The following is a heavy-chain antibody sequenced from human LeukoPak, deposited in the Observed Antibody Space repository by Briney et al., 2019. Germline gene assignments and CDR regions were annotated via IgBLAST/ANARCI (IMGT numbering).Heavy chain of an antibody. CDR3: ARVVRNREYYYDSSGYYYVFDY. V-gene: IGHV3-11*01. Sequence: PGGSLRLSCAASGFTFSDYYMSWIRQAPGKGLERVSYISSSGSTIYYAASVKGRFTISRDNAKNSLYLQMNSLRAEDTAVYYCARVVRNREYYYDSSGYYYVFDYWGQGTLVTVSS. J-gene: IGHJ4*02. CDR2: ISSSGSTI. CDR1: GFTFSDYY. D-gene: IGHD3-22*01.